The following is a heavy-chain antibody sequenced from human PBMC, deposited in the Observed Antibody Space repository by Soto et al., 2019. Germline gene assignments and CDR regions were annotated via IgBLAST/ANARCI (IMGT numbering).Heavy chain of an antibody. V-gene: IGHV1-2*04. CDR1: GYTVTGYY. Sequence: ASVKVSCKASGYTVTGYYMHWVRQAHGQGLEWMGWINPNSGGTNYAQKFQGWVTMTRDTSISTAYMELSRLRSDDTAVYYCARLYSGYEKTGDAFDIWGQGTMVTVSS. CDR2: INPNSGGT. D-gene: IGHD5-12*01. CDR3: ARLYSGYEKTGDAFDI. J-gene: IGHJ3*02.